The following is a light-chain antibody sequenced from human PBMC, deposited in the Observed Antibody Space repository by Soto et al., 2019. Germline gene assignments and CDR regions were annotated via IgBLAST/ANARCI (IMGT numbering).Light chain of an antibody. CDR1: QDIGTY. V-gene: IGKV1-33*01. CDR3: QQYDSLPYT. J-gene: IGKJ2*01. Sequence: DIQMTQSPSSLSASVGDRVTITCQARQDIGTYLNWYQQKRGQAPKVLISDASNLESGVPSRFSGSGSGTDFTFTISSLHPEDFATYYCQQYDSLPYTFGQGTKLEIK. CDR2: DAS.